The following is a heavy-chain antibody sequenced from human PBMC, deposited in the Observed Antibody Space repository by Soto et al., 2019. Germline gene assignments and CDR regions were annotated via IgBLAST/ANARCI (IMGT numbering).Heavy chain of an antibody. CDR3: AGYDILTGYYYYGMDV. CDR1: GGSISSSNW. V-gene: IGHV4-4*02. Sequence: TLSLTCAVSGGSISSSNWWSWVRQPPGKGLEWIGEIYHSGSTNYNPSLKSRVTISVDKSKNQFSLKLSSVTAADTAVYYCAGYDILTGYYYYGMDVWGQGTTVTVSS. J-gene: IGHJ6*02. CDR2: IYHSGST. D-gene: IGHD3-9*01.